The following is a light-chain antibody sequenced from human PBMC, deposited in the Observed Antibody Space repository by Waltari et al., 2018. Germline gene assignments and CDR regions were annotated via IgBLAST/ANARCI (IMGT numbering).Light chain of an antibody. Sequence: QSALTQPASVSGSPGQSITISCTGTSSAVGGYNYVSWYQQHPGKPPKLIISDVSNLPSGVSNRFSGSKSGNTASLTISGLQAEDEADYYCSSYTSTTTEVFGGGTTLAVL. CDR1: SSAVGGYNY. V-gene: IGLV2-14*03. CDR3: SSYTSTTTEV. J-gene: IGLJ3*02. CDR2: DVS.